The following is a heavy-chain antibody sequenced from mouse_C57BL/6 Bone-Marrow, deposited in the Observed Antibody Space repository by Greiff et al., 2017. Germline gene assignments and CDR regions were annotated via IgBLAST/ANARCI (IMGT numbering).Heavy chain of an antibody. V-gene: IGHV5-17*01. CDR2: ISSGSSTI. J-gene: IGHJ3*01. CDR3: ARPIAY. CDR1: GFTFSDYG. Sequence: EVKLVESGGGLVKPGGSLKLSCAASGFTFSDYGMNWVRQAPEKGLEWVAYISSGSSTIYYADTVRGRFTISRDNAKNTLFLQMTSLRSEDTAMYYCARPIAYWGQGTLVTVSA.